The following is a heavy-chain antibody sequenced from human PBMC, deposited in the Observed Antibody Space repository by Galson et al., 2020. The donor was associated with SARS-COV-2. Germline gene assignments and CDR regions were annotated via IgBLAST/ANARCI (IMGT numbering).Heavy chain of an antibody. V-gene: IGHV3-21*01. CDR1: GFPFSTYS. CDR2: ISTSSSYT. J-gene: IGHJ6*02. CDR3: AGDEGIRGYNYGRLYYGMDV. Sequence: GESLKISCAASGFPFSTYSMNWVRLAPGQGLEWVSSISTSSSYTYYVDSVKGRFSISRDNPRNSLYLQMNSLRAEDTAVYYCAGDEGIRGYNYGRLYYGMDVWGQGTTVTVSS. D-gene: IGHD5-18*01.